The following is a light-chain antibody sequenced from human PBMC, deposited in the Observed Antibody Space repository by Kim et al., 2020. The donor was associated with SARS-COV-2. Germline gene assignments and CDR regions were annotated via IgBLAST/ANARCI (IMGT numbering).Light chain of an antibody. CDR1: KMGNKN. CDR2: RDS. V-gene: IGLV3-9*01. J-gene: IGLJ1*01. Sequence: SYELTQPLSVSVSLGQTARITCGGNKMGNKNVLWYQQKPGQAPVLVIYRDSNRPSGIPERFSGSNSGNTATLTISGTQARDEADYYCQVWDSSTYVFGTGTKLTVL. CDR3: QVWDSSTYV.